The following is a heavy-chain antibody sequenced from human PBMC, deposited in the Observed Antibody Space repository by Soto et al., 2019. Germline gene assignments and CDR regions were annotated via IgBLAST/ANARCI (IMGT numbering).Heavy chain of an antibody. D-gene: IGHD2-15*01. V-gene: IGHV1-18*01. CDR2: ISAYNGNT. Sequence: ASVKVSCKASGYTFTSYGISWVRQAPGQGLEWMGWISAYNGNTNYAQKLQGRVTMTTDTSTSTAYMELRSLRSDDTAVYYCARGPYCSGGSCYFRFDYWGQGTQVTVSS. CDR1: GYTFTSYG. J-gene: IGHJ4*02. CDR3: ARGPYCSGGSCYFRFDY.